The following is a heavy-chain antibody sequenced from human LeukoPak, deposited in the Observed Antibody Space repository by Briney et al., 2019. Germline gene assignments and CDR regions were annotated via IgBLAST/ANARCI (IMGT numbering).Heavy chain of an antibody. J-gene: IGHJ4*02. Sequence: SETLSLTCTVSGGSISSGGYYWSWIRQHPGKGLEWIGYIYYSGSTYYNPSLKSRVTISVDTSKNQFSLKLSSVTAADTAVYYCARQRGYSGYALDYWGQGTLVTVSS. CDR2: IYYSGST. V-gene: IGHV4-31*03. D-gene: IGHD5-12*01. CDR1: GGSISSGGYY. CDR3: ARQRGYSGYALDY.